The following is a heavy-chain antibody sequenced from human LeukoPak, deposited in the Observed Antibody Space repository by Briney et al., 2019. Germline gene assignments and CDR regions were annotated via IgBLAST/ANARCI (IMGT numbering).Heavy chain of an antibody. Sequence: ASVKVSCKASGYTFTSYGISWVRQAPGQGLEWMGWISAYNGNTNYAQKLQGRVTMTTDTSTSTAYMELRSLSSDDTAVYYCARAGTYYCDSSGYPGGWFDPWGQGTLVTVSS. J-gene: IGHJ5*02. CDR2: ISAYNGNT. CDR1: GYTFTSYG. V-gene: IGHV1-18*01. D-gene: IGHD3-22*01. CDR3: ARAGTYYCDSSGYPGGWFDP.